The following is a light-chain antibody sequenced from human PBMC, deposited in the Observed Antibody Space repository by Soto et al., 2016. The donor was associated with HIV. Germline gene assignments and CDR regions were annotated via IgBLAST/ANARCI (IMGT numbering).Light chain of an antibody. CDR1: QDTSNY. J-gene: IGKJ2*01. V-gene: IGKV1-33*01. Sequence: DIQMTQSPSTLSASVGDRVTITCQASQDTSNYLNWYQQKPGKAPKLLIYDASNLDTGVPSRFSGSGSGTDFTFTISSLQPEDFATYYCQQYNAYPYTFGQGTKLEIK. CDR2: DAS. CDR3: QQYNAYPYT.